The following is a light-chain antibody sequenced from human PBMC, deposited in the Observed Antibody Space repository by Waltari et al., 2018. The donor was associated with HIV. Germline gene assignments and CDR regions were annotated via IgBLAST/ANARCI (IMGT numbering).Light chain of an antibody. J-gene: IGLJ3*02. CDR1: TSNIGANYD. V-gene: IGLV1-40*01. CDR2: GNN. CDR3: QSYDSSLSAWV. Sequence: QSVLTQPPSVSGAPGQRVTISCTGNTSNIGANYDVNWYQQLPGTAPKRLTYGNNIRPSGVPDRFSGSKSGPSASLAITGLQAEDEGDYYCQSYDSSLSAWVFGGGTKLTVL.